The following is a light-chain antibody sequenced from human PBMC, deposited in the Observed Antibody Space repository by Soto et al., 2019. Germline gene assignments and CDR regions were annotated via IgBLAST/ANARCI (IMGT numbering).Light chain of an antibody. CDR3: QQANVFPLT. Sequence: DIQMTQSPSSASASVGDIVTITCRASQTISTFLVWSQQQPGKAPNLLISDASSLQSGSPSRFSGSGSGTDFTLTITYLHPGDFASYYCQQANVFPLTFGQGTKVEIK. CDR2: DAS. J-gene: IGKJ1*01. V-gene: IGKV1-12*01. CDR1: QTISTF.